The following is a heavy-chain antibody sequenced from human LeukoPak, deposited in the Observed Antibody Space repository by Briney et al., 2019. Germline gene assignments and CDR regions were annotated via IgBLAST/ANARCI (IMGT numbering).Heavy chain of an antibody. V-gene: IGHV3-30*18. CDR1: GFTFSNYG. J-gene: IGHJ4*02. CDR2: ISYDGSTE. Sequence: GGSLRLSCAASGFTFSNYGMHWVRQAPGKGLEWVAVISYDGSTEQYSDSVKGRSTISRDNSKNTLYLQMNSLRAEDTAVYYCAKGLFSAGRLDYWGQGTLVTVSS. CDR3: AKGLFSAGRLDY.